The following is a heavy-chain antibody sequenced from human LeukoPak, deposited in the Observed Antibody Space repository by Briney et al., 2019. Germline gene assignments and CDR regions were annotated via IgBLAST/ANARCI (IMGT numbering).Heavy chain of an antibody. Sequence: ASVKVSCKASGYTFTSYGISWVRQAPGQGLEWMGWISAYNGNTNYAQKLQGRVTMTTDTSTSTAYMELRSLRSDDTAVYYCAPLDSSGYYYQLWGQGTLVTVSS. V-gene: IGHV1-18*01. CDR3: APLDSSGYYYQL. CDR1: GYTFTSYG. J-gene: IGHJ4*02. D-gene: IGHD3-22*01. CDR2: ISAYNGNT.